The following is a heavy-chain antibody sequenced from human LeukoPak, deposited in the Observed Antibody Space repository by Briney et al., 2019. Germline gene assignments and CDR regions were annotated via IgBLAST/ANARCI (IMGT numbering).Heavy chain of an antibody. J-gene: IGHJ3*02. CDR3: ARARVIAFDI. D-gene: IGHD2-21*01. CDR1: GGSINSYY. Sequence: SETLSLTCTVSGGSINSYYWSWIRQPPGKGLEWIGYIYYSGSTNYNRSLKSRVTISVDTSKNQFSLKLSSVTAADTAVYYCARARVIAFDIWGQGTMVTVSS. V-gene: IGHV4-59*01. CDR2: IYYSGST.